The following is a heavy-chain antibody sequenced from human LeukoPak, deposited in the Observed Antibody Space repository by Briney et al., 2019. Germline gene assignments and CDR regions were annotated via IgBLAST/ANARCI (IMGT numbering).Heavy chain of an antibody. D-gene: IGHD3-9*01. Sequence: GASVKVSCKASGYTFTSYGISWVRQAPGQGLEWMGWISAYNGNTNYAQKLQGRVIMTTDTSTSTAYMELRSLRSDDTAVYYCARRMSAFYDILTGYYTLGGLDYWGQGTLVTVSS. J-gene: IGHJ4*02. CDR2: ISAYNGNT. CDR1: GYTFTSYG. CDR3: ARRMSAFYDILTGYYTLGGLDY. V-gene: IGHV1-18*04.